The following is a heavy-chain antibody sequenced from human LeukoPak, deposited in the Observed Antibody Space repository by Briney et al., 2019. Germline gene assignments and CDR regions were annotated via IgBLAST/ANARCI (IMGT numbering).Heavy chain of an antibody. CDR2: FDPEDGET. Sequence: ASVKVSCKVSGYTLTELSMHWVRQAPGKGLEWMGGFDPEDGETIYAQKFQGRVTITADESTSTAYMELSSLRSEDTAVYYCARYYYYDSSGYPYHFDYWGQGTLVTVSS. J-gene: IGHJ4*02. V-gene: IGHV1-24*01. D-gene: IGHD3-22*01. CDR3: ARYYYYDSSGYPYHFDY. CDR1: GYTLTELS.